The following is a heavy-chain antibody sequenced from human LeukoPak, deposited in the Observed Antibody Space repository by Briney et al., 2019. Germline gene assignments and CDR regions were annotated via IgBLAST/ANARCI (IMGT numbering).Heavy chain of an antibody. CDR1: GFTFSSYG. CDR3: ARDIVVVVAAPLGWSNVQTLENYGMDV. CDR2: IKQDGSEK. D-gene: IGHD2-15*01. J-gene: IGHJ6*02. Sequence: PGGSLRLSCAASGFTFSSYGMHWVRQAPGKGLEWEANIKQDGSEKYYVDSVKGRFTISRDNAKNSLYLQMNSLRAEDTAVYYCARDIVVVVAAPLGWSNVQTLENYGMDVWGQGTTVTVSS. V-gene: IGHV3-7*01.